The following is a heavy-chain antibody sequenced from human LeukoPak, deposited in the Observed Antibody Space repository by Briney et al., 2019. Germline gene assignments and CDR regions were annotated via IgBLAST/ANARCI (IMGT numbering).Heavy chain of an antibody. V-gene: IGHV3-48*03. J-gene: IGHJ4*02. Sequence: PGGSLRLSCAASGFTFSSYEMNWVRQAPGKGLEWVSYISSSGSTIYYADSVKGRFTISRDNAKNSLYLQMNSLRAEDTAVYYCARDPDSGDYDRYLDYWGQGALVTVSS. CDR2: ISSSGSTI. CDR3: ARDPDSGDYDRYLDY. D-gene: IGHD4-17*01. CDR1: GFTFSSYE.